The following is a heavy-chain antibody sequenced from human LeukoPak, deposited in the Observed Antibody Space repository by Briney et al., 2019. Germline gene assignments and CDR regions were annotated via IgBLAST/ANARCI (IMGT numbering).Heavy chain of an antibody. CDR3: ATVEWLLLS. J-gene: IGHJ4*02. D-gene: IGHD3-3*01. CDR1: GYTLTELS. Sequence: ASVKVSCKVSGYTLTELSMHWVRQAPGKGLEWMGGFDPEDGETIYAQKFQGRVTTTEDTSTDTAYMELSSLRSEDTAVYYCATVEWLLLSWGQGTLVTVSS. CDR2: FDPEDGET. V-gene: IGHV1-24*01.